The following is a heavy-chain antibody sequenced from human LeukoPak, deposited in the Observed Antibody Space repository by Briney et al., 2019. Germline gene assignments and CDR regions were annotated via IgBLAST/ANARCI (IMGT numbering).Heavy chain of an antibody. J-gene: IGHJ4*02. D-gene: IGHD3-10*01. Sequence: ASVKVSCKAPGYTFSSYDINWVRQATGQGLEWMGWMNPNSGNTGYAQKFQGRVTMTRNTSISTAYMELSSLRSEDTAVYYCARGREPITMVRGVISHWGQGTLVTVSS. CDR2: MNPNSGNT. V-gene: IGHV1-8*01. CDR1: GYTFSSYD. CDR3: ARGREPITMVRGVISH.